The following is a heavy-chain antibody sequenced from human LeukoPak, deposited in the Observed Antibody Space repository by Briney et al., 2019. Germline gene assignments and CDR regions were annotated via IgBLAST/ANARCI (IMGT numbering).Heavy chain of an antibody. J-gene: IGHJ4*02. V-gene: IGHV3-66*02. CDR3: ARGIDWATIDY. CDR2: IYGGGSI. CDR1: GFTVSSNY. D-gene: IGHD3-9*01. Sequence: GGSLRLSCAASGFTVSSNYMSWVRQAPGKGLEWVSIIYGGGSIYYADSVKGRFIISRDNSNNTLYLQMNSLRAEDTAVYYCARGIDWATIDYWGQGTLVTVSS.